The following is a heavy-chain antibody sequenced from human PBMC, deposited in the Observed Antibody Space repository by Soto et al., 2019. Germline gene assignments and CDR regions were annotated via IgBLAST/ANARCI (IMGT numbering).Heavy chain of an antibody. D-gene: IGHD3-22*01. CDR3: AKDSDSSGYYRHYFDY. V-gene: IGHV3-23*01. CDR2: ITGGGGIT. CDR1: GFTFSSYA. J-gene: IGHJ4*02. Sequence: GSLRLSCAASGFTFSSYAMSWVRQAPGKGLEWVSAITGGGGITYYADSVKGRFTISRDNSKNTLYLQMNSLRAEDTAVYYCAKDSDSSGYYRHYFDYWGQGTLVTVSS.